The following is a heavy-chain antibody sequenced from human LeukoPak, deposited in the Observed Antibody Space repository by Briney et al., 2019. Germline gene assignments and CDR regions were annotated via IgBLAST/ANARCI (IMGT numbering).Heavy chain of an antibody. D-gene: IGHD3-22*01. V-gene: IGHV3-73*01. Sequence: GGSLRLSCAASGFTFSGSAMHWVRQASGKGLEWVGRIRSKANSYATAYAASVKGRFTISRDDSKNTAYLQMNSLKTEDTAVYYCTRLPPDSSYYDSSGEFWYYYYYMDVWGKGTTVTVSS. CDR3: TRLPPDSSYYDSSGEFWYYYYYMDV. CDR1: GFTFSGSA. J-gene: IGHJ6*03. CDR2: IRSKANSYAT.